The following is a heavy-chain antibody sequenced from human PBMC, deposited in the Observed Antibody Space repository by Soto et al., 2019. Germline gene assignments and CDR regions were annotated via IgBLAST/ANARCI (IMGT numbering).Heavy chain of an antibody. CDR3: AAPTAYCTNGVCSY. Sequence: SVKVSCKASGGTFSSYAISWVRQAPGQGLEWMGGIIPIFGTANYAQKFQGRVTITADESTSTAYMELSSLRSEDTAVYYCAAPTAYCTNGVCSYWGQGTLVTVSS. J-gene: IGHJ4*02. V-gene: IGHV1-69*13. D-gene: IGHD2-8*01. CDR2: IIPIFGTA. CDR1: GGTFSSYA.